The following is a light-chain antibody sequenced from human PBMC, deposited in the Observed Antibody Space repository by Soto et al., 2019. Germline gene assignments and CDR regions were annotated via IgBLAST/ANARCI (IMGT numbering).Light chain of an antibody. V-gene: IGKV3-11*01. CDR1: QSVSSY. CDR2: DAS. J-gene: IGKJ1*01. Sequence: EIVLTQSPATLYWSPGERATLSCRASQSVSSYLAWYQQKPGQAPRLLIYDASNRATGIPARFSGSGSGTDFTLTISSLEPEDFAVYYCQQRSNWPWTFGQGTKVEI. CDR3: QQRSNWPWT.